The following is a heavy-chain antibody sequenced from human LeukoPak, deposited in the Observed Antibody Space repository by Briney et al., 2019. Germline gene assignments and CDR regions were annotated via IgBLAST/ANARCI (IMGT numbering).Heavy chain of an antibody. J-gene: IGHJ4*02. CDR1: GGSISSYY. D-gene: IGHD3-3*01. V-gene: IGHV4-59*01. CDR3: ARGSQRITVFGMRTDY. Sequence: SETLSLTCTVSGGSISSYYWSWIRQPPGKGLEWIGYVYYTGSTNYNPSLKSRVTISVDTSKNHFSLELSSVTAADTAVYYCARGSQRITVFGMRTDYWGQGTLVTVSS. CDR2: VYYTGST.